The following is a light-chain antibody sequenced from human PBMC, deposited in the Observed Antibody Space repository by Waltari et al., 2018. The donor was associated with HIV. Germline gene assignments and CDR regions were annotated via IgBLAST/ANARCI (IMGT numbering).Light chain of an antibody. J-gene: IGLJ3*02. V-gene: IGLV6-57*01. Sequence: NFMLTQPHSVSESPGKTVTISCTRSSGSIASNYVQWYQQRPGSSPTTVIYEDNQRPSGFPDLFSGSIDSSSNSASLTISGLKTEDEADYYCQSYDSSNQWVFGGGTKLTVL. CDR1: SGSIASNY. CDR2: EDN. CDR3: QSYDSSNQWV.